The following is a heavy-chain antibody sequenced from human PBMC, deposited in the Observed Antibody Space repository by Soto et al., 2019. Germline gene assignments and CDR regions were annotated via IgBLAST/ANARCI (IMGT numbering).Heavy chain of an antibody. CDR1: GGSISSSKNY. D-gene: IGHD3-10*01. J-gene: IGHJ6*02. V-gene: IGHV4-39*01. CDR2: ISYSGST. CDR3: SRRYSFGSGKYCVDV. Sequence: QLQVQESGPGLVKPLETLSLTCTVSGGSISSSKNYWGWIRQPPGKGLEWIGTISYSGSTYYNPTLNGRVIISGDTSKKQLSLKLSSLTVADTAVYYCSRRYSFGSGKYCVDVWGQGTMVTVSS.